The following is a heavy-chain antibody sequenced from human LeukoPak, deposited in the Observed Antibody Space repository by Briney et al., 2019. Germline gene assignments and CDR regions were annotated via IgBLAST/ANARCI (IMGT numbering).Heavy chain of an antibody. CDR3: FNIPAG. Sequence: GGALRLSCAASGCTFSSLWMHGVGRAPGRERVGVSRINSDGSSTTYAGSVKGGLTTSRDNAKNTLYLQMNRLRVEHTAVYYCFNIPAGGGQGTLVTVSS. D-gene: IGHD2-2*01. J-gene: IGHJ4*02. CDR1: GCTFSSLW. V-gene: IGHV3-74*01. CDR2: INSDGSST.